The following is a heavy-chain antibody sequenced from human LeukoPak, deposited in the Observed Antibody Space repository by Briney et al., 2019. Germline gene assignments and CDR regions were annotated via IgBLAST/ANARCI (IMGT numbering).Heavy chain of an antibody. CDR1: GFTFSSYA. CDR2: ISGSGGST. D-gene: IGHD6-19*01. J-gene: IGHJ4*02. Sequence: GASLRLSCAASGFTFSSYAMSWVRQAPGKGLEWVSAISGSGGSTYYADSVKGRFTISRDNSKNTLYLQMNSLRAEDTAVYYSAKAESQWLVRVLDYWGQGTLVTVSS. CDR3: AKAESQWLVRVLDY. V-gene: IGHV3-23*01.